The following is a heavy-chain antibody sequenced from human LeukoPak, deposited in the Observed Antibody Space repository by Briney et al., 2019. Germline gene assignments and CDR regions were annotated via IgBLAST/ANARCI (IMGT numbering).Heavy chain of an antibody. J-gene: IGHJ5*02. Sequence: SETLSLTCTVSGGSISSGGYYWSWIRQHPGKGLEWIGYIYYSGSTYYNPSLKSRVTISVDTSKNQFSLKLSSVTAADTAVYYCAREALRPSRWFDPWGQGTLVTVSS. CDR3: AREALRPSRWFDP. CDR1: GGSISSGGYY. V-gene: IGHV4-31*03. D-gene: IGHD4-17*01. CDR2: IYYSGST.